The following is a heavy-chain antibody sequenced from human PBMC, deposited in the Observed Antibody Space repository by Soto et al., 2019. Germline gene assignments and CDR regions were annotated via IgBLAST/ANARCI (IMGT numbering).Heavy chain of an antibody. V-gene: IGHV4-59*01. CDR3: ARDRSSEDSSSYYYYYGMDV. J-gene: IGHJ6*02. CDR1: CGTIRGYC. D-gene: IGHD6-13*01. CDR2: IYYSGTT. Sequence: SETLSLPCTVFCGTIRGYCWSWIRQPPGKGLEWIGYIYYSGTTNYNPSLKSRVTISVDTSKNQFSLKLSSVTAADTAIYYCARDRSSEDSSSYYYYYGMDVWGQGTTVTVSS.